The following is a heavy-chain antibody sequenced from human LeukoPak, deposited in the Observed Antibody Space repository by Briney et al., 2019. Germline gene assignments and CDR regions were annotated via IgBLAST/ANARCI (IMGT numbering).Heavy chain of an antibody. Sequence: PGGSLRLSCVGSGFSFSDYWMTWVRQAPGKGLECLANIRHDGNEKYYVDSLKGRFTISRDNAENSLYLHIDSLRPDDTAVYYCARDRRRGVAGNGLDVWGQGTTVTVSS. V-gene: IGHV3-7*01. CDR3: ARDRRRGVAGNGLDV. CDR2: IRHDGNEK. J-gene: IGHJ6*02. D-gene: IGHD2-15*01. CDR1: GFSFSDYW.